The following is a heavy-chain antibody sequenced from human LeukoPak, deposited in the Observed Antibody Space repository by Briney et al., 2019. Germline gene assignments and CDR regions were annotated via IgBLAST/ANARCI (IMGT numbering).Heavy chain of an antibody. J-gene: IGHJ6*02. D-gene: IGHD2-2*01. CDR1: GYTFTSYA. CDR2: INAGNGNK. CDR3: AREGGVVPAALKPYYYYGMDV. Sequence: ASVKVSCKASGYTFTSYAMHWVRQAPGQRLEWMGWINAGNGNKKYSQKFQGRVTITRDTSASTAYMELSSLRSEDTAVYYCAREGGVVPAALKPYYYYGMDVWGQGTTVTVSS. V-gene: IGHV1-3*01.